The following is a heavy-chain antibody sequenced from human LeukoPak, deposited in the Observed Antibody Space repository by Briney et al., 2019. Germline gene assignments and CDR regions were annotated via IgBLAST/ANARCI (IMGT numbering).Heavy chain of an antibody. D-gene: IGHD3-22*01. J-gene: IGHJ4*02. Sequence: GGSLRLSCAASGFTFSSYGMHWVRQAPGKGLEWVAVIWYGGSNKYYADSVKGRFTISRDNSKNTLYLQMNSLRAEDTAVYYCAKSRGYYYEKSGPADYWGQGTLVTVSS. CDR2: IWYGGSNK. V-gene: IGHV3-30*02. CDR1: GFTFSSYG. CDR3: AKSRGYYYEKSGPADY.